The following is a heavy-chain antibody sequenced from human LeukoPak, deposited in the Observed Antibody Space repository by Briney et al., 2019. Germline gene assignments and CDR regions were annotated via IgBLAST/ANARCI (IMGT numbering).Heavy chain of an antibody. V-gene: IGHV4-30-4*08. CDR3: ARIDYYGSGHDY. CDR1: GGSISSGDYY. J-gene: IGHJ4*02. CDR2: IYYSGST. Sequence: SQTLSLTCTVSGGSISSGDYYWSWIRQPPGKGLEWIGYIYYSGSTYYNPSLKSRVTISVDTSKNQFSLKLSSLTAADTAVYYCARIDYYGSGHDYWGQGTLVTVSS. D-gene: IGHD3-10*01.